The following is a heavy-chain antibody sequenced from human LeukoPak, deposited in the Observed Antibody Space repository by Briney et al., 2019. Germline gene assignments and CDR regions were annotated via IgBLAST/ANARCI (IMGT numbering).Heavy chain of an antibody. CDR2: IYYSGST. CDR1: GGSISSSSYY. V-gene: IGHV4-39*07. Sequence: PSETLSLTCTVSGGSISSSSYYWGWIRQPPGKGLEWIGSIYYSGSTYYNPSLKSRVTISVDTSKNQLSLKVSSVTAADTAVYYCAREDGDQHYFDYWGQGTRVTVST. J-gene: IGHJ4*02. D-gene: IGHD3-10*01. CDR3: AREDGDQHYFDY.